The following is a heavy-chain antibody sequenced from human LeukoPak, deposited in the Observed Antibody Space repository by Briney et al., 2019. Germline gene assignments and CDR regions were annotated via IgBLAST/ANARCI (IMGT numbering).Heavy chain of an antibody. CDR2: IWYDGSNK. CDR1: GFTFSSYG. Sequence: GGSLRLSCAASGFTFSSYGMHWVRQAPGKGLEWVAVIWYDGSNKYYADSVKGRFTISRDNSKNTLYLQMNSLRAEDTAVYYCAKTDSYCSSTSCYYYGMDVWGQGTTVTVSS. J-gene: IGHJ6*02. CDR3: AKTDSYCSSTSCYYYGMDV. D-gene: IGHD2-2*01. V-gene: IGHV3-30*02.